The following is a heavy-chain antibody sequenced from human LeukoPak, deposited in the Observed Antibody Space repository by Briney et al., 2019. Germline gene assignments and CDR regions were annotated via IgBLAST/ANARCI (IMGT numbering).Heavy chain of an antibody. J-gene: IGHJ4*02. CDR3: AKGGSFYDSSGYADY. V-gene: IGHV3-23*01. CDR2: ISGSGSST. D-gene: IGHD3-22*01. Sequence: GGSLRLSCAASGFTFSSYAMSWVRQAPGKGLEWVSAISGSGSSTYYADSVKGRFTISRDNSKNTLSLQMNSPRAEDTAVYYCAKGGSFYDSSGYADYWGQGTLVTVSS. CDR1: GFTFSSYA.